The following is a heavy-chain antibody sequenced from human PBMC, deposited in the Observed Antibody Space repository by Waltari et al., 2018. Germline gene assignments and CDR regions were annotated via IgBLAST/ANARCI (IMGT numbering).Heavy chain of an antibody. CDR3: ARASPISAGVIDAFDI. CDR2: SNPNSGGT. D-gene: IGHD3-16*02. J-gene: IGHJ3*02. V-gene: IGHV1-2*06. CDR1: GYTFTGYY. Sequence: QVQLVQSGAEVKKPGASVKVSCKASGYTFTGYYMHWVRQAPGQGLEWMGRSNPNSGGTNDAQKFQGRVTMTRDTSISTAYMELGRLRSDDTAVYYCARASPISAGVIDAFDIWGQGTMVTVSS.